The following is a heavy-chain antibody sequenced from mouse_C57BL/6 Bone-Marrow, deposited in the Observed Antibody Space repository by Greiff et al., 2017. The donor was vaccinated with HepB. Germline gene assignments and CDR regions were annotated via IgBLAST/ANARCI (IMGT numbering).Heavy chain of an antibody. CDR2: IDPENGDT. CDR1: GFNIKDDY. D-gene: IGHD2-1*01. V-gene: IGHV14-4*01. J-gene: IGHJ3*01. CDR3: TTMGYGNGFAY. Sequence: EVQRVESGAELVRPGASVKLSCTASGFNIKDDYMHWVKQRPEQGLEWIGWIDPENGDTEYASKFQGKATITADTSSNTAYLQLSSLTSEDTAVYYCTTMGYGNGFAYWGQGTLVTVSA.